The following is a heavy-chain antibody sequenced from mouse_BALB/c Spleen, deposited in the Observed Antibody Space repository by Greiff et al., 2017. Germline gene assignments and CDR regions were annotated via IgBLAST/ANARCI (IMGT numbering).Heavy chain of an antibody. Sequence: EVQLQQSGAELVKPGASVKLSCTASGFNINDTYMHWVKQRPEQGLEWIGRIDPANGNTKYDPKFQGKATITADTSSNTAYLQLSSLTSEDTAVYYCALGFAYWGQGTLVTVSA. CDR3: ALGFAY. V-gene: IGHV14-3*02. CDR2: IDPANGNT. J-gene: IGHJ3*01. CDR1: GFNINDTY.